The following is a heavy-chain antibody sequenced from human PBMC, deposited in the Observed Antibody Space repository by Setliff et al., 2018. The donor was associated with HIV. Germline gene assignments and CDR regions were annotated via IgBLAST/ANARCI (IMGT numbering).Heavy chain of an antibody. CDR2: ISAYNGNT. J-gene: IGHJ3*02. CDR3: ARDRGVYCISSSCYSPVDAFDI. V-gene: IGHV1-18*01. CDR1: GYTFSTYG. D-gene: IGHD2-2*01. Sequence: WASVKVSCKASGYTFSTYGISWVRQAPGQGLEWMGWISAYNGNTNYAQKLQGRVTVTTDTSTSTAYMELGSLRSDDTAVYYCARDRGVYCISSSCYSPVDAFDIWGQGTMVTVSS.